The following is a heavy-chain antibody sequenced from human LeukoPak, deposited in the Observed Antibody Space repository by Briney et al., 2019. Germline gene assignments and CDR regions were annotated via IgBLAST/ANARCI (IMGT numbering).Heavy chain of an antibody. CDR3: ASSTVTTTTSPDY. CDR1: GYTFTSYA. V-gene: IGHV1-69*13. CDR2: IIPIFGTA. Sequence: SVKVSCKASGYTFTSYAISWVRQAPGQGLEWMGGIIPIFGTANYAQKFQGRVTITADESTSTAYMELSSLRSEDTAVYYCASSTVTTTTSPDYWGQGTLVTVSS. D-gene: IGHD4-17*01. J-gene: IGHJ4*02.